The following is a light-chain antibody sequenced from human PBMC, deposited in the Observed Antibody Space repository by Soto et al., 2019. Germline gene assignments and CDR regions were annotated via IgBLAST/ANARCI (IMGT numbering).Light chain of an antibody. CDR3: QAYDRSQSGSV. CDR2: GNN. CDR1: TSNIGDYD. V-gene: IGLV1-40*01. J-gene: IGLJ3*02. Sequence: QPVLTQPPSVSGAPGQRVTISCAGSTSNIGDYDVHWYQQLPGTAPKLLIYGNNNRPSGVPDRFSGSKSGTSASLAITGLQAEDEADYYCQAYDRSQSGSVFGGGTKLTVL.